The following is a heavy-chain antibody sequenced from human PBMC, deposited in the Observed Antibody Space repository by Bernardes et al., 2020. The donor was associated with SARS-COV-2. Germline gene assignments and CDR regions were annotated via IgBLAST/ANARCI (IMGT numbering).Heavy chain of an antibody. Sequence: GESLKISCKGSGYSFTSYWIGWVRQMPGKGLEWMGIIYPGDSDTRYSPSFQGQVTISADKSISTAYLQWSSLKASDTAMYYCARHSRQLAQNRFYYYYGMDVWGQGTTVTVSS. CDR3: ARHSRQLAQNRFYYYYGMDV. CDR1: GYSFTSYW. J-gene: IGHJ6*02. V-gene: IGHV5-51*01. CDR2: IYPGDSDT. D-gene: IGHD6-13*01.